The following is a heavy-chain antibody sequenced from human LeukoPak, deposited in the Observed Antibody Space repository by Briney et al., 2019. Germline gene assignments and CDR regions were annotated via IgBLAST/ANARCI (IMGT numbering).Heavy chain of an antibody. CDR3: ARVTGYMTEDFFDY. Sequence: SETLSLTCNVSGGSISRSSYYWGWIRQPPGKGLEWVGSLYYSGSTDYNPSLKSRVTISVDTSRNQFSLRLSSVTAADTAVYYCARVTGYMTEDFFDYWGQGTLVTVSS. D-gene: IGHD6-13*01. CDR2: LYYSGST. V-gene: IGHV4-39*07. J-gene: IGHJ4*02. CDR1: GGSISRSSYY.